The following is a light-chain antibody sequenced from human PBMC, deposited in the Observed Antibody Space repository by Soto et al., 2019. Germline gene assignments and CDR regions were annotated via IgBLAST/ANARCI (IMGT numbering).Light chain of an antibody. CDR1: QSVSTY. V-gene: IGKV3-11*01. J-gene: IGKJ1*01. CDR2: DAS. CDR3: QQRSYWPWT. Sequence: EIVLTQSPATLSLSPGERATLSCRASQSVSTYLAWYQQKPGQAPRLLIYDASNRATGIPARFSGSGSGTDFTLTISSREPEDFAVYYCQQRSYWPWTFGQGTKVEIK.